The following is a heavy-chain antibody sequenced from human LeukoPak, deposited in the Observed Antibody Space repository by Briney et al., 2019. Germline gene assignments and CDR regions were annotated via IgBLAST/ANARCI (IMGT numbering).Heavy chain of an antibody. Sequence: ASVKVSCKASGYTFTCYYMHWVRQAPGQGLEWMGWINPNSGGTNYAQKFQGRVTMTRDTSISTAYMELSRLRSDDTAVYYCARVEGYCSSTSCSESDYYYYMDVWGKGPRSPSP. CDR3: ARVEGYCSSTSCSESDYYYYMDV. CDR2: INPNSGGT. J-gene: IGHJ6*03. V-gene: IGHV1-2*02. CDR1: GYTFTCYY. D-gene: IGHD2-2*01.